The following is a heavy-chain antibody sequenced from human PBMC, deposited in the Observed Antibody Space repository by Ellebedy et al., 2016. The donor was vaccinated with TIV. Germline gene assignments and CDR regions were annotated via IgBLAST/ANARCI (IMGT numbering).Heavy chain of an antibody. CDR1: GFTVGNNF. D-gene: IGHD1-1*01. J-gene: IGHJ4*02. CDR3: ARKTDTGTSGDY. Sequence: GESLKISCAASGFTVGNNFMSWVRQAPGKGLEWVSLIYSGGSTDYADSVKGRFTISRDSSKNTLYLQMNSLRAEDTAMYYSARKTDTGTSGDYWGQGTPVTVSS. CDR2: IYSGGST. V-gene: IGHV3-53*01.